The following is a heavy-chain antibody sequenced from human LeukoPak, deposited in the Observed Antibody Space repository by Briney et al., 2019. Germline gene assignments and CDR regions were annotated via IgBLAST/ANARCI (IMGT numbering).Heavy chain of an antibody. CDR1: GYTFTSYA. Sequence: ASVKVSCKASGYTFTSYAISWVRQAPGQGLEWMGRIIPILGIANYAQKFQGRVTITADKSASTAYMELSSLRSEDTAVYYCARDEGYCSGGSCYRAGYWFDPWGRGTLVTVSS. CDR3: ARDEGYCSGGSCYRAGYWFDP. J-gene: IGHJ5*02. D-gene: IGHD2-15*01. V-gene: IGHV1-69*04. CDR2: IIPILGIA.